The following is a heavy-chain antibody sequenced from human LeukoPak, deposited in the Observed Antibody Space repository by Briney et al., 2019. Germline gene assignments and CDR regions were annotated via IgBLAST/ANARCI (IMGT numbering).Heavy chain of an antibody. J-gene: IGHJ4*02. Sequence: GRSLRLSCAASGFTFSSYGTHWVRQAPGKGLEWVAVISDDGTTKYYADSVKGRFTISRDNSKNTLHLEMNSLRAEDTAVYYCAKEGAAGGKMQYCFDYWGQGTLVTVSS. D-gene: IGHD6-13*01. V-gene: IGHV3-30*18. CDR3: AKEGAAGGKMQYCFDY. CDR2: ISDDGTTK. CDR1: GFTFSSYG.